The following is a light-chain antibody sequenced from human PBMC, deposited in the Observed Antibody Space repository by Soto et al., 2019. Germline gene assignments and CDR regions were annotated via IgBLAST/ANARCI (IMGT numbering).Light chain of an antibody. Sequence: QSALTQPRSVSGSPGQSVTISCTGISSDVGGYNYVSWYQQHPGKAPRLIIYDVSKRPSGVPDRFSGSKSGNTASLTISGLQAEDEADYSCCSYAGSVSFVFGTGTKVTVL. CDR3: CSYAGSVSFV. J-gene: IGLJ1*01. CDR2: DVS. CDR1: SSDVGGYNY. V-gene: IGLV2-11*01.